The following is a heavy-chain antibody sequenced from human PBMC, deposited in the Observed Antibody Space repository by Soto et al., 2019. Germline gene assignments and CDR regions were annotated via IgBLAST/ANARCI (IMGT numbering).Heavy chain of an antibody. D-gene: IGHD2-2*01. V-gene: IGHV1-69*01. CDR1: GGTFSSYA. CDR3: ARGYCSGTSCYGVYFQH. Sequence: QVQLVQSGAEVKKPGSSVKVSCKASGGTFSSYAISWVRQAPGQGLEWMGGIIPIFGTANYAQKFQGRVKITADESTSTAYMELSSLRSEDTAVYYCARGYCSGTSCYGVYFQHWGQGTLVTVSS. J-gene: IGHJ1*01. CDR2: IIPIFGTA.